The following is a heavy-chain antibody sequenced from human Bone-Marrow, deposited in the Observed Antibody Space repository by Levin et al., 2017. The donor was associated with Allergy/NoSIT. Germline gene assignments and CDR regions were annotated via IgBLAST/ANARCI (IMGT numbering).Heavy chain of an antibody. CDR1: GFTFSDYS. CDR2: ISTNSNYI. CDR3: ARSGSPDY. J-gene: IGHJ4*02. D-gene: IGHD3-22*01. V-gene: IGHV3-21*01. Sequence: GGSLRLSCAASGFTFSDYSMNWVRQAPGKGLEWVSSISTNSNYIYYADSLKGRFTISRDNAKSSVFLQMNSLRAEDTALYYCARSGSPDYWGQGTLVTVSS.